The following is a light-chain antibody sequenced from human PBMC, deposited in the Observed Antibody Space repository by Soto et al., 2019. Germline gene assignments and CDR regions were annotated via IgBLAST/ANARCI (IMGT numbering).Light chain of an antibody. V-gene: IGLV2-23*02. CDR2: EVS. CDR1: SSDVGSYNL. J-gene: IGLJ1*01. CDR3: CSYAGSRVV. Sequence: QSVLTQPASVSGSPGQSITISCTGTSSDVGSYNLVSWYQQHPGKAPKLMIYEVSKRPSGVSNRFSGCKSGNTASLTISGLQAEDEADYYCCSYAGSRVVFGTGTKVTVL.